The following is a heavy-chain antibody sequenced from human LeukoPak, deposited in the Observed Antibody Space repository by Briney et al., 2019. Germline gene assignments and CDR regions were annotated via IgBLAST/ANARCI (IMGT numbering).Heavy chain of an antibody. CDR1: GFTFSSYA. Sequence: PGGSLRLSCAASGFTFSSYAMSWVRQAPGKGLEWVSAISGSGGSTYYADSVKGRFTISRDTSKNTLYLQMNSLRAEDTAVYYCAKDIAAVIPYNWFDPWGQGTLVTVSS. D-gene: IGHD6-13*01. V-gene: IGHV3-23*01. CDR2: ISGSGGST. CDR3: AKDIAAVIPYNWFDP. J-gene: IGHJ5*02.